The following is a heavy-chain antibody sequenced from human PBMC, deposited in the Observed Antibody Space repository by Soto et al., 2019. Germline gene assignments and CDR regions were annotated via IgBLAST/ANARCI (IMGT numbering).Heavy chain of an antibody. D-gene: IGHD1-26*01. CDR1: GFTFNNYA. CDR3: AKDQWVGATTDFDY. CDR2: ISGNGGST. J-gene: IGHJ4*02. V-gene: IGHV3-23*01. Sequence: EVQLLESGGELVQPGESLRLSCAAFGFTFNNYAMSWVRQAPGKGLEWVSSISGNGGSTFHADSVKGRFTISRDNSKNTLYLEMSGLRVEDTAFYYCAKDQWVGATTDFDYWGQGTLVTVSS.